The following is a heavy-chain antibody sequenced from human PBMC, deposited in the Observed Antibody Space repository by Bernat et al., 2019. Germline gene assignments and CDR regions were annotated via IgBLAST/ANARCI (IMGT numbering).Heavy chain of an antibody. V-gene: IGHV3-33*01. Sequence: QVQLVESGGGVVQPGRSLRLSCAAPGFTFSSYGMHWVRQAPGKGLEWVAVIWYDGSNKYYTDSVKSRFTISRDNSKNTLYLQMNSLRAEDTAVYYCARDTSEYYYYGMDVRGQGTTVTVSS. CDR3: ARDTSEYYYYGMDV. D-gene: IGHD3-3*01. CDR2: IWYDGSNK. J-gene: IGHJ6*02. CDR1: GFTFSSYG.